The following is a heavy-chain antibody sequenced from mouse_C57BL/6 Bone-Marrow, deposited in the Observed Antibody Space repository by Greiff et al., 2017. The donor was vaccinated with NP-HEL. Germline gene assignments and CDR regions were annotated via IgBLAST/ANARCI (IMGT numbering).Heavy chain of an antibody. D-gene: IGHD1-1*02. CDR1: GFTFSSYA. CDR3: TRSYGAMDY. J-gene: IGHJ4*01. CDR2: ISSGGDYI. V-gene: IGHV5-9-1*02. Sequence: EVQRVESGEGFVKPGGSLKLSCAASGFTFSSYAMSWVRQTPEKRLEWVAYISSGGDYIYYADTLKGRFPISIDNARNTLYLQMSSLKSEDTAMYYFTRSYGAMDYWGQGTSVTVSS.